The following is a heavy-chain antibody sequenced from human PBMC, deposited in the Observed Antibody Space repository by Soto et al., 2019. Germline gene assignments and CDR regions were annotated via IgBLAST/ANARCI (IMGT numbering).Heavy chain of an antibody. CDR2: TRNKAKSHTT. CDR3: ARATTVTDY. V-gene: IGHV3-72*01. J-gene: IGHJ4*02. D-gene: IGHD4-17*01. CDR1: GFTFSDHY. Sequence: GGSLRLSCAASGFTFSDHYMDWVRQAPGKGLEWVGRTRNKAKSHTTEYAASVKGRFTISRDDSKNSLYLQMNSLKVEDTAVYYCARATTVTDYWGQGALVTVSS.